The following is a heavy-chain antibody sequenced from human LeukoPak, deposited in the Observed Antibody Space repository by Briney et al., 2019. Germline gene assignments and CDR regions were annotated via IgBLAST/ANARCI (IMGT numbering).Heavy chain of an antibody. Sequence: GGSLRLSCVACVFIFSRHWMPWVRQPPGKGLEWLANINPDGGDKFYGDSVKGRFTMSRDNDWNILYLQMDSLRADDTAVYYCARRKGTTSVFDYWGQGTLVTVSS. V-gene: IGHV3-7*03. J-gene: IGHJ4*02. CDR1: VFIFSRHW. CDR2: INPDGGDK. CDR3: ARRKGTTSVFDY. D-gene: IGHD4-17*01.